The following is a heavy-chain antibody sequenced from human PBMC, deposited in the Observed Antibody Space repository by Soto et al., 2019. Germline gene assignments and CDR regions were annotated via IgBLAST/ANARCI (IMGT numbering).Heavy chain of an antibody. CDR1: GFTFSSYA. V-gene: IGHV3-30-3*01. J-gene: IGHJ4*02. Sequence: GGSLRLSCAASGFTFSSYAMHWVRQAPGKGLEWVAVISYDGSNKYYADSVKGRFTISRDNSKNTLYLQMNSLRAEDTAVYYCARDSLGGGVIAPAHYFDYWGQGTLVTVSS. CDR3: ARDSLGGGVIAPAHYFDY. D-gene: IGHD3-16*02. CDR2: ISYDGSNK.